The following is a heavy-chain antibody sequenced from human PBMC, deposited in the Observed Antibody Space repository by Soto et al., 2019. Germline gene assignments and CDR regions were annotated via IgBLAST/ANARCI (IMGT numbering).Heavy chain of an antibody. Sequence: PGGSLRLSCAASGFRFSSYGMHWVRQAPGKGLEWVAAISPDGSQKDYADSVRGRFTISRDNTKNTLYLQMNSLRVEDTAVHYCTKPRSSLQWPPFDPWGHGTLVTVSS. CDR2: ISPDGSQK. V-gene: IGHV3-30*18. CDR1: GFRFSSYG. CDR3: TKPRSSLQWPPFDP. D-gene: IGHD6-19*01. J-gene: IGHJ5*02.